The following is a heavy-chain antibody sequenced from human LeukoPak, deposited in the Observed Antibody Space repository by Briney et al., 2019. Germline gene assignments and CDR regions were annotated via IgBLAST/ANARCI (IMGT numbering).Heavy chain of an antibody. CDR3: ARDRFTMVRGVIITGGFGY. J-gene: IGHJ4*02. CDR1: GYTFTSYG. Sequence: ASVKVSCKASGYTFTSYGISWVRQAPGQGLEWMGWISAYNGNTNYAQKLQGRVTMTTDTSTSTAYMELRSLRSDDTAVYYCARDRFTMVRGVIITGGFGYRGQGTLVTVSS. CDR2: ISAYNGNT. D-gene: IGHD3-10*01. V-gene: IGHV1-18*01.